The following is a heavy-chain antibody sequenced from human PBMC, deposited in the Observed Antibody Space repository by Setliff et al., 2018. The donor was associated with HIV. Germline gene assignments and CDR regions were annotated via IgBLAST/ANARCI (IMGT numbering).Heavy chain of an antibody. Sequence: ASVKVSCKVSGYTLTEVSMHWVRQAPKKGLEWMGYFDPQDGETVHAQSLQGRVTMTINTSTNTAYMELRSLTSDDTAVYYCASPNRETAYDLLTPYYYYYYYMDVWGKGTTVTVSS. D-gene: IGHD3-9*01. CDR1: GYTLTEVS. CDR3: ASPNRETAYDLLTPYYYYYYYMDV. J-gene: IGHJ6*03. CDR2: FDPQDGET. V-gene: IGHV1-24*01.